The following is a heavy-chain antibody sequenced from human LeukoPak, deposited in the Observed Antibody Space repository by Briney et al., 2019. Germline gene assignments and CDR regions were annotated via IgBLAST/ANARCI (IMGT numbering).Heavy chain of an antibody. CDR2: SGST. CDR1: GYSISSGYY. CDR3: ARSRIVGATRGFDI. Sequence: SETLSLTCTVSGYSISSGYYWGWIRQPPGKGLEWIGSGSTYYNPSLKSRVTISVDTSKNQFSLKLSSVTAADRAVYFCARSRIVGATRGFDIWGQGTMVTVSS. V-gene: IGHV4-38-2*02. D-gene: IGHD1-26*01. J-gene: IGHJ3*02.